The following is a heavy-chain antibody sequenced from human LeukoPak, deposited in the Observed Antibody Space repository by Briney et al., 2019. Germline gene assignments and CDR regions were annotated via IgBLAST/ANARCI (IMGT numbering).Heavy chain of an antibody. CDR2: INPNSGGT. D-gene: IGHD1-26*01. J-gene: IGHJ4*02. V-gene: IGHV1-2*02. CDR1: GYTFTGYY. CDR3: ARDRVGATTIDY. Sequence: ASVKVSCKASGYTFTGYYMHLVRQAPGQGLEWMGWINPNSGGTNYAQKFQGRVTMTRDTSISTAYMELSRLRSDDTAVYYCARDRVGATTIDYWGQGTLVTVSS.